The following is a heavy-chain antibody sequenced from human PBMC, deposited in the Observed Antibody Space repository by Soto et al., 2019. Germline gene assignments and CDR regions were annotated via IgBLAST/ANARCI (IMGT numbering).Heavy chain of an antibody. J-gene: IGHJ4*02. Sequence: GGSLRLSCAVSGVTLTNVWMNWVRQAPGKGPEWVGRIKSKTHGGTADYAAPVKGRFTISRDDSENTLYLQMNSLKTEDTAVYYCSHGYYQYFDSWGQGTLVTVSS. CDR3: SHGYYQYFDS. CDR2: IKSKTHGGTA. V-gene: IGHV3-15*07. CDR1: GVTLTNVW. D-gene: IGHD5-18*01.